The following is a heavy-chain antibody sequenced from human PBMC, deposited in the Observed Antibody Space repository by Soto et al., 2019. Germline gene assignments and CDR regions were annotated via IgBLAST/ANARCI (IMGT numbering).Heavy chain of an antibody. V-gene: IGHV3-15*01. CDR3: VEGWNDF. CDR1: GFMFSSAW. Sequence: EVQLVESGGDLVEPGGSLRLSCVTSGFMFSSAWMSWVRQAPGKGLEWVGRIKSKTDGGARDYAAPVNGRFSISRDDSNSTLYLQMISLRAEDTALYYCVEGWNDFWGQGTLVTVSS. D-gene: IGHD1-1*01. CDR2: IKSKTDGGAR. J-gene: IGHJ4*02.